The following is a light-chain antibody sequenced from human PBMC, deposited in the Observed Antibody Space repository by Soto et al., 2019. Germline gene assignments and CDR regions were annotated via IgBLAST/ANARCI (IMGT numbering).Light chain of an antibody. Sequence: DIQMTQSPSSLSASVGDRVTITCQASQDISDYVNWYQQKPGKAPNLLIYDASNLKTGVPSRFSASRSGTDFTFTISSLQPEEFATYFCQQDADIPYTFGQGTKLEIK. CDR2: DAS. J-gene: IGKJ2*01. CDR3: QQDADIPYT. V-gene: IGKV1-33*01. CDR1: QDISDY.